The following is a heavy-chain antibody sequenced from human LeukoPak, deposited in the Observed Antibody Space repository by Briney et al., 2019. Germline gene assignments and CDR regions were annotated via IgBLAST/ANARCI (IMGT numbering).Heavy chain of an antibody. Sequence: HPGGSLRLSCAASGFSFSTYWMHWVRHAPGKGLVWVSRIGNDGSMTFYADSVKGRFTISRDNAKNTLYLQMNSLRVEDTAVYYCARDRPVYSNLDGFDIWGQGTMVAVSS. CDR3: ARDRPVYSNLDGFDI. CDR2: IGNDGSMT. D-gene: IGHD4-11*01. CDR1: GFSFSTYW. V-gene: IGHV3-74*01. J-gene: IGHJ3*02.